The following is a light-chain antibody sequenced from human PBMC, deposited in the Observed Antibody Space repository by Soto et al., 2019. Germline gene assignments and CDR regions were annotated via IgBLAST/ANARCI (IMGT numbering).Light chain of an antibody. Sequence: VLTQSPGTLSLSPGERATLSCRASQTVRNNYLTWYQQRPGQAPRLLIYGASKRATGIPDRFSGSGSGTEFTLTISCLQSEDFAVYYCQQYNNWPWTFGQGTKVDI. CDR3: QQYNNWPWT. J-gene: IGKJ1*01. CDR2: GAS. CDR1: QTVRNN. V-gene: IGKV3D-15*01.